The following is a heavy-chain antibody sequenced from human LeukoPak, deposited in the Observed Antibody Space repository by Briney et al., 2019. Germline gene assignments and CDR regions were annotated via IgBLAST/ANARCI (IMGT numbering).Heavy chain of an antibody. D-gene: IGHD3-10*01. CDR2: IYTSGST. Sequence: SETLSLTCTVSGGSISSYYWSWIRQPPGKGLEWIGYIYTSGSTNYNPSLKSRVTISVDTSKNQFSLKLSSVTAADTAVYYCARPLRSGWFDRWGQGTLVTVSS. CDR1: GGSISSYY. CDR3: ARPLRSGWFDR. V-gene: IGHV4-4*09. J-gene: IGHJ5*02.